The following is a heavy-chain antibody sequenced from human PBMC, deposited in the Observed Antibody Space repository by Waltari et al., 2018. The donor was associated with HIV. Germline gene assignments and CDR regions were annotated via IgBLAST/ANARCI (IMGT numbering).Heavy chain of an antibody. V-gene: IGHV3-33*01. CDR1: GFTFSRYG. Sequence: QVQLVESGGGVVQPGRSLRLSCAASGFTFSRYGRQWVRQAPGKGLEWVAVIWYDGSNKYYADSVKGRFTISRDNSKNTLYLQMNSLRAEDTAVYYCARENGFRSRDAFDIWGQGTMVTVSS. CDR3: ARENGFRSRDAFDI. CDR2: IWYDGSNK. J-gene: IGHJ3*02. D-gene: IGHD2-8*01.